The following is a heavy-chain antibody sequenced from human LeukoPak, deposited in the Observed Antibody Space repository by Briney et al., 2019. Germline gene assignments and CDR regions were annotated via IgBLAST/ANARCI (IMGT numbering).Heavy chain of an antibody. CDR2: MNPNSGNT. Sequence: ASVKVSCKASGYTFTSYDINWVRQATGQGLEWMGWMNPNSGNTGYAQKFQGRITVTRNTSISTAYMELSSLRSEDTAVYYCARGYLLWFGELRSYTFDYWGQGTLVTVSS. D-gene: IGHD3-10*01. CDR1: GYTFTSYD. CDR3: ARGYLLWFGELRSYTFDY. V-gene: IGHV1-8*01. J-gene: IGHJ4*02.